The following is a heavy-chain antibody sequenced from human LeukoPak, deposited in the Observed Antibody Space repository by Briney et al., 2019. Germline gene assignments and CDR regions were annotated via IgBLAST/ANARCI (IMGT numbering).Heavy chain of an antibody. CDR1: GFTFDDYG. Sequence: PGGSLRLSCAASGFTFDDYGMSWVRQAPGKGLEWVSAISGSGGSTYYADSVKGRFTISRDNSKNTLYLQMNSLRAEDTAVYYCAKGSRTPFGYCSSTSCEPNDAFDIWGQGTMVTVSS. V-gene: IGHV3-23*01. J-gene: IGHJ3*02. CDR3: AKGSRTPFGYCSSTSCEPNDAFDI. CDR2: ISGSGGST. D-gene: IGHD2-2*01.